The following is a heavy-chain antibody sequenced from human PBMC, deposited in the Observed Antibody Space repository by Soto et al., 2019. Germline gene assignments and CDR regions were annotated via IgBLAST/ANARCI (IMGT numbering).Heavy chain of an antibody. CDR3: ARQLKTYSGYVFHPYYYGMDV. Sequence: QVQLQQWGAGLLKPSETLSLTCAVYGGSFSGYYWSWIRQPPGKGLEWIGEINHSGSTNYNPSIKSRVTISVDTSKNQFSLKLSSVTAADTAVYYCARQLKTYSGYVFHPYYYGMDVWGQGTTVTVSS. CDR2: INHSGST. J-gene: IGHJ6*02. CDR1: GGSFSGYY. V-gene: IGHV4-34*01. D-gene: IGHD5-12*01.